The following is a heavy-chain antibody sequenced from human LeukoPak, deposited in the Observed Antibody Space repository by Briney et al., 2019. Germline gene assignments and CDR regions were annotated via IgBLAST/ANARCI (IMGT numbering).Heavy chain of an antibody. J-gene: IGHJ6*02. V-gene: IGHV3-15*01. CDR2: IKSKTDGGTT. CDR3: TTWYYYGSGGHYGTDV. Sequence: PGGSLRLSCAASGFTFSNAWMSWVRQAPGKGLEWVGRIKSKTDGGTTDYAAPVKGRFTISRDDSKNTLYLQMNSLKTEDTAVYYCTTWYYYGSGGHYGTDVWGQGTTVTVSS. CDR1: GFTFSNAW. D-gene: IGHD3-10*01.